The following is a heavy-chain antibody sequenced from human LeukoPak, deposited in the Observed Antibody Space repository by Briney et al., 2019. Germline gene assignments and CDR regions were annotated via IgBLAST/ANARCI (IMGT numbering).Heavy chain of an antibody. Sequence: PGGSLRLSCAASGFTFSSYSMNWVRQAPGKGLEWVSSISSSSSYIYYADSVKGRFTISRDNAKNSLYLQMNSLRAEDTAVYYCNANDYGDYKADAFDIWGQGTMVTVSS. CDR1: GFTFSSYS. CDR3: NANDYGDYKADAFDI. CDR2: ISSSSSYI. D-gene: IGHD4-17*01. V-gene: IGHV3-21*01. J-gene: IGHJ3*02.